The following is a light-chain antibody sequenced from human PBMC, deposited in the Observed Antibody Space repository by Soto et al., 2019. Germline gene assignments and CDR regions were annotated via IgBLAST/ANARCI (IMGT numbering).Light chain of an antibody. CDR1: QSVSSTY. J-gene: IGKJ3*01. CDR3: QQYGSSLFT. V-gene: IGKV3-20*01. CDR2: GAS. Sequence: DIVLTQSPGTLSLSPGERATLSCRASQSVSSTYLAWYQQKPGQAPRLLIYGASSRATGIPDRFSGSGSGTDFTLTISRPEPEDFAVYYCQQYGSSLFTFGPGTKVDIK.